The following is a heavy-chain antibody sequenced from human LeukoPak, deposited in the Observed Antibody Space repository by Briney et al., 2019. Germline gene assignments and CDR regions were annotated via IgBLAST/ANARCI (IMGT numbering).Heavy chain of an antibody. CDR2: ISSDGSMK. Sequence: PGGSLRLSCAASGFTFNNHVMHWVRQAPGKGLEWVAVISSDGSMKYYADSAKGRFTISRDNSQNTLYLQMNSLRSEDTAVYYCAKADEYYYYYYYLDVWGKGTTVTVSS. CDR3: AKADEYYYYYYYLDV. D-gene: IGHD5-24*01. J-gene: IGHJ6*03. V-gene: IGHV3-30*04. CDR1: GFTFNNHV.